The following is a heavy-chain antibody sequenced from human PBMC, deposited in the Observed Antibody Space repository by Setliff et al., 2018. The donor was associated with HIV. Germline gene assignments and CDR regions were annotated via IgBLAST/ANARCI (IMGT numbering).Heavy chain of an antibody. CDR3: ARGGEGMALYPDY. V-gene: IGHV1-3*01. Sequence: ASVKVSCKASGYTFTSYAMHWVRQAPGQRLEWMGWIHAGNGYTKYSQKFQGRVTITADESTSTAYMELSSLRSEDTAVYYCARGGEGMALYPDYWGQGTLVTVSS. D-gene: IGHD1-26*01. J-gene: IGHJ4*02. CDR2: IHAGNGYT. CDR1: GYTFTSYA.